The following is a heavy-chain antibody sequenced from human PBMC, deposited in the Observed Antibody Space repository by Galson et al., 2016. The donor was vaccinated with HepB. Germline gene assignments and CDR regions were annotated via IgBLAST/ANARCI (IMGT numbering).Heavy chain of an antibody. J-gene: IGHJ6*03. CDR3: AVTPVNLYVFHYYMDV. Sequence: SVKVSCKASGNTFTSYTIHWVRQVPGLRLEWLGWINAGNGNMKFSKKFQGRVTITRDTSTSTSYMELSSLRSEETDVYYCAVTPVNLYVFHYYMDVWGKGTAVTVSS. CDR1: GNTFTSYT. V-gene: IGHV1-3*01. CDR2: INAGNGNM. D-gene: IGHD2-15*01.